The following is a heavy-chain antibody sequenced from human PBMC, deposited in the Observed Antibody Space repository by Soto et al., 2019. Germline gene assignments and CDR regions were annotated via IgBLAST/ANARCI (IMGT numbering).Heavy chain of an antibody. CDR3: AKRVLYCSGGPCHYFGY. CDR1: GFTFNNNA. V-gene: IGHV3-23*01. D-gene: IGHD2-15*01. CDR2: VSGRGGST. J-gene: IGHJ4*02. Sequence: EVQLLESGGGLVQPGGSLRLSCAASGFTFNNNAMSWVRQAPGKGLEWVSAVSGRGGSTDYADSVKGRFTMSRDNSMDTVFLQMKSLRAEDTAVSYCAKRVLYCSGGPCHYFGYWGQGTLVTVSS.